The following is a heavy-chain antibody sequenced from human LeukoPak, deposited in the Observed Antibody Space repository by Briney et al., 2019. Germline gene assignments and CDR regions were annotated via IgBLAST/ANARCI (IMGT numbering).Heavy chain of an antibody. CDR3: ARHTVVQGRWPDY. CDR2: INYSGST. J-gene: IGHJ4*02. CDR1: GGSISSYY. Sequence: PSETLSLTCTVSGGSISSYYWSWIRQPPGKGLEWIGYINYSGSTNYSPSLKSRVAISVDTSNNQFSLKLSSLTAADTGVYYCARHTVVQGRWPDYWGQGALVTVSS. V-gene: IGHV4-59*08. D-gene: IGHD4-23*01.